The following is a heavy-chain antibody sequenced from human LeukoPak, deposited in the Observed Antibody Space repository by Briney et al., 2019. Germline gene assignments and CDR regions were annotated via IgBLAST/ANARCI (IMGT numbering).Heavy chain of an antibody. CDR1: GFTFSTYG. Sequence: GGSLRLSCAASGFTFSTYGMTWVRQAPGKGLEWVSAISGSGGSTYYADSVKGRFTISRDNAKNSLYLQMNSLRAEDTAVYYCARVEDYDILTGFDYWGQGTLVTVSS. D-gene: IGHD3-9*01. CDR2: ISGSGGST. J-gene: IGHJ4*02. CDR3: ARVEDYDILTGFDY. V-gene: IGHV3-23*01.